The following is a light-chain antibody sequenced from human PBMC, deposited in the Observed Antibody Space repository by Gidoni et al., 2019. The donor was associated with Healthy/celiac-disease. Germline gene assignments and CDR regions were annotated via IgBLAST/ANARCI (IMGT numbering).Light chain of an antibody. J-gene: IGKJ5*01. Sequence: DIVMTQSPASLAVSLGERATINCKSSQSVLYSSNNKNYLAWYQQKPGQPPKLLIYWASTRESGVPDRFSGSGSGTDFTLTISSLQAEDVAVYYCQQYYSTPSITFXXXTRLEIK. CDR2: WAS. CDR1: QSVLYSSNNKNY. CDR3: QQYYSTPSIT. V-gene: IGKV4-1*01.